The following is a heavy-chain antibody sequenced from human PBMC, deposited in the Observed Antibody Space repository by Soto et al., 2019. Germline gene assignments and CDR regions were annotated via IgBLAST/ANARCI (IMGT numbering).Heavy chain of an antibody. CDR1: GFTFSSYS. V-gene: IGHV3-21*01. D-gene: IGHD3-9*01. CDR2: ISSSSSYI. CDR3: ARDGPYYDILTGYD. Sequence: PGGSLRLSCAASGFTFSSYSMNWVRQAPWKGLEWVSSISSSSSYIYYADSVKGRFTISIDNAKNSLHLQMNSLRAEDTAVYYCARDGPYYDILTGYDWGQGTMVTFSS. J-gene: IGHJ3*01.